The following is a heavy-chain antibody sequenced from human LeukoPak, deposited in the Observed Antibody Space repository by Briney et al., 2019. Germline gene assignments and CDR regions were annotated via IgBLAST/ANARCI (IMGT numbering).Heavy chain of an antibody. CDR3: ARSTRDGDTHYHDYYMDL. V-gene: IGHV3-53*01. J-gene: IGHJ6*03. CDR1: GFSVTTNY. Sequence: GGSLRLSCAASGFSVTTNYMNWVRQAPGKGLEWVSVIYSGGHTYYTDSVKGRFTISRDTSNNTEYLHMSSLRPDDTAVYYCARSTRDGDTHYHDYYMDLWGKGTTVTVSS. CDR2: IYSGGHT. D-gene: IGHD5-24*01.